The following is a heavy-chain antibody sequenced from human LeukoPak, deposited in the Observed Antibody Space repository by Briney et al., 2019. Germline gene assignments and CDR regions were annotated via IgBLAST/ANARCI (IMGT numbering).Heavy chain of an antibody. Sequence: GGSLRLSCAASGFPFSSYYMSWVRQAPGKGLEWVSYITSSSSTIYYADSVKGRFTISRDNAKNSLYLQMNSLRDEDTAVYYCARDLGERYYFDYWGQGTLVTVSS. CDR3: ARDLGERYYFDY. V-gene: IGHV3-48*02. CDR2: ITSSSSTI. J-gene: IGHJ4*02. D-gene: IGHD1-1*01. CDR1: GFPFSSYY.